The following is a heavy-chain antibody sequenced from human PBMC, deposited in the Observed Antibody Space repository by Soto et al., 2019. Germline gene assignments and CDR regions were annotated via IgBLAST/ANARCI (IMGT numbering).Heavy chain of an antibody. J-gene: IGHJ6*02. Sequence: ASVKVSCKASGYTFTSYAMHWVRQAPGQRLEWMGWINAGNGNTKYSQKFQGRVTITRDTSASTAYMELSSLRSEDTAVYYCARDKVDFWSGYSPQDYYGMDVWGQGTTVTAP. V-gene: IGHV1-3*01. D-gene: IGHD3-3*01. CDR2: INAGNGNT. CDR1: GYTFTSYA. CDR3: ARDKVDFWSGYSPQDYYGMDV.